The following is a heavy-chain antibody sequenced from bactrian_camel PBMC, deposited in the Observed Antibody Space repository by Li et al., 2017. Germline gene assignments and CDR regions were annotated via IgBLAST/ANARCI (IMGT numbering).Heavy chain of an antibody. CDR1: GFTFSTYY. V-gene: IGHV3S40*01. D-gene: IGHD2*01. CDR2: IYTGGATT. J-gene: IGHJ4*01. CDR3: AADRLKCLSTNPRGEWNY. Sequence: DVQLVESGGGLVQPGGSLRLSCAASGFTFSTYYMSWVRQAPGKGLEWVATIYTGGATTYYADSVKGRFTISKDNAKNTVYLQMNSLKPGDTAMYYCAADRLKCLSTNPRGEWNYWGRGTQVTVS.